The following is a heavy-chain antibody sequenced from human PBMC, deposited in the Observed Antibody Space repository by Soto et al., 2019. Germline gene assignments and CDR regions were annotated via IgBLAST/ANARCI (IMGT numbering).Heavy chain of an antibody. CDR1: GGTFSSYA. V-gene: IGHV1-69*06. CDR3: ARGDRGHTANAYYYYYGMDV. Sequence: SVKVSCKASGGTFSSYAISWVRQAPGQGLEWMGGIIPIFGTANYAQKFQGRVTITADKSTSTAYMELSSLRAEDTAVYYCARGDRGHTANAYYYYYGMDVWGQGTTVTVSS. D-gene: IGHD5-18*01. J-gene: IGHJ6*02. CDR2: IIPIFGTA.